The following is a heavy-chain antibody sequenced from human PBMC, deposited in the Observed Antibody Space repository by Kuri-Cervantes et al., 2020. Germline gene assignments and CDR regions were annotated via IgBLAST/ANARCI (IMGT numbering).Heavy chain of an antibody. CDR1: GGSFSGYY. CDR2: IYYSGST. CDR3: ARDPFTYYDFWSGYYTGAFDI. J-gene: IGHJ3*02. Sequence: SETLSLTCAVYGGSFSGYYWSWIRQPPGKGLEWIGYIYYSGSTNYNPSLKSRVTISVDTSKNQFSLKLSSVTAADTAVYYCARDPFTYYDFWSGYYTGAFDIWGQGTMVTVSS. V-gene: IGHV4-59*01. D-gene: IGHD3-3*01.